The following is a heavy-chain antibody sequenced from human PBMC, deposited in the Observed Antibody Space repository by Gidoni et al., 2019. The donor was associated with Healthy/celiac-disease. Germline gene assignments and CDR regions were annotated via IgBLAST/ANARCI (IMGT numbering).Heavy chain of an antibody. CDR1: GFTFSSSG. D-gene: IGHD2-2*02. CDR2: ISYDGSNK. Sequence: QVQLVESGGGVVQPGRSLRLSCAASGFTFSSSGMTWVRQAPGKGLEWVAVISYDGSNKYYADSVKGRFTISRDNSKNTLYLQMNSLRAEDTAVYYCAKPPRYCSSTSCYTGGGYFDYWGQGTLVTVSS. CDR3: AKPPRYCSSTSCYTGGGYFDY. J-gene: IGHJ4*02. V-gene: IGHV3-30*18.